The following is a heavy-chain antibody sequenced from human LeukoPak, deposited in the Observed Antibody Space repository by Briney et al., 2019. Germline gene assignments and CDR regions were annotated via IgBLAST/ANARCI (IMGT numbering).Heavy chain of an antibody. CDR2: INPNSGIT. CDR3: ARGLVRIVVLPAAIGDYYYYYMDV. V-gene: IGHV1-2*02. CDR1: GYTFTGYY. D-gene: IGHD2-2*02. Sequence: ASVKVSCKASGYTFTGYYMNWVRQAPGQGLEWMGWINPNSGITNYAQKFQGRVTMTRDTSISTAYMELSRLRSDDTAVYYCARGLVRIVVLPAAIGDYYYYYMDVWGKGTTVTVS. J-gene: IGHJ6*03.